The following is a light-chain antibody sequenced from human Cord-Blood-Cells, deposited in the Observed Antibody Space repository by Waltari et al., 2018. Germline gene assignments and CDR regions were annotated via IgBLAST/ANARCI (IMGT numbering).Light chain of an antibody. CDR3: LLSSSGARQG. CDR1: TGAVTSGHY. V-gene: IGLV7-46*01. Sequence: QAVVTQEPSLTVSPGGTVTLTCGSSTGAVTSGHYPYWFQQTPGQAPRTLIYATINNPSWTPARFSGSLLGGKAALTLSGAQPEDEAEYYCLLSSSGARQGFGGGTKLTVL. CDR2: ATI. J-gene: IGLJ3*02.